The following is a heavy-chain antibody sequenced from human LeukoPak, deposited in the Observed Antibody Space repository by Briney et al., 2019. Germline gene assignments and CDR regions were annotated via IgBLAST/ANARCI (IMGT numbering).Heavy chain of an antibody. Sequence: ASVKVSCKSSGGTFSSYAISWVRQSPGQRLEWMGGIIPIFGTANYAQKFQGRVTITTDESTSTAYMELSSLRSEDTAVYYCATCPYYYDSSGYSYGDYYYYMDVWGKGTTVTVSS. V-gene: IGHV1-69*05. D-gene: IGHD3-22*01. J-gene: IGHJ6*03. CDR3: ATCPYYYDSSGYSYGDYYYYMDV. CDR1: GGTFSSYA. CDR2: IIPIFGTA.